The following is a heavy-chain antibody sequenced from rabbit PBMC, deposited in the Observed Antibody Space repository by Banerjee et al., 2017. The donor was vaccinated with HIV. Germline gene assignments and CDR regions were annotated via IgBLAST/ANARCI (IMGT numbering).Heavy chain of an antibody. CDR3: ARRDGGYVAYGYAYYGMDL. Sequence: QSLEESGGDLVKPGASLTLTCTASGFSFSNYWMSWVRQAPGKGLEWIGTIYAGSSGSTYYTSWAKGRFTISKTSSTTVTLQMTSLTAADTATYFCARRDGGYVAYGYAYYGMDLWGQGTLVTVS. D-gene: IGHD6-1*01. J-gene: IGHJ6*01. V-gene: IGHV1S40*01. CDR1: GFSFSNYW. CDR2: IYAGSSGST.